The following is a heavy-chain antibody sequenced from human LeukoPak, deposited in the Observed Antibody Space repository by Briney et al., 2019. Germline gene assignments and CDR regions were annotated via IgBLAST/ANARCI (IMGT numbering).Heavy chain of an antibody. Sequence: ASVKVSCKASGYTFTIYDTNWVRQATGQGLEWMGWMNPNSGNTGYAQKFQGRVTMTRNTSISTAYMELSSLRSEDTAVYYCARGPPYIAAAGTAFDYWGQGTLVTVSS. CDR1: GYTFTIYD. CDR3: ARGPPYIAAAGTAFDY. CDR2: MNPNSGNT. J-gene: IGHJ4*02. V-gene: IGHV1-8*01. D-gene: IGHD6-13*01.